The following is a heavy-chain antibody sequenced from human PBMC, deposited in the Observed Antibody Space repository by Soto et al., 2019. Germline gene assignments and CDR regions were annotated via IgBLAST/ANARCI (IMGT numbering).Heavy chain of an antibody. CDR3: ARHSYCTNGVCYRRRFDY. J-gene: IGHJ4*02. CDR1: GGSFSGYY. Sequence: PSETLSLTCAVYGGSFSGYYWSWIRQPPGKGLEWIGEINHSGSTNYNPSLKSRVTISVDTSKNQFSLKLSSVTAADTAVYYFARHSYCTNGVCYRRRFDYWGQGTLVTVSS. V-gene: IGHV4-34*01. CDR2: INHSGST. D-gene: IGHD2-8*01.